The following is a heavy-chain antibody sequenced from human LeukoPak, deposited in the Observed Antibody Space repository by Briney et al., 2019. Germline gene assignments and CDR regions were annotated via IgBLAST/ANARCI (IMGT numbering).Heavy chain of an antibody. V-gene: IGHV4-59*01. CDR2: IYYSGST. CDR3: ARAGLEYSSSSQVKGNYFDY. J-gene: IGHJ4*02. CDR1: GGSISSYY. Sequence: SETLSLTCTVSGGSISSYYWSSVRQPPGKGLEWIGYIYYSGSTNYNPSLKSRVTISVDTSKNQFSLKLSSVTAADTAVYYCARAGLEYSSSSQVKGNYFDYWGQGTLVTVSS. D-gene: IGHD6-6*01.